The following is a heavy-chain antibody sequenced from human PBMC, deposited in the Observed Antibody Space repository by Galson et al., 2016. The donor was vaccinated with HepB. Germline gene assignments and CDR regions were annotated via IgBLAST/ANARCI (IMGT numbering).Heavy chain of an antibody. D-gene: IGHD1-26*01. CDR3: ATDPIVGVPDYFDY. Sequence: SLRLSCAVSGFTFSNYAMHWVRQAPGKGLEWVAVTDGTNKYYADSVKGRFTISRDDSKSTLYLQMDWLRAEDTAVYYCATDPIVGVPDYFDYWGQGTLVTVSS. V-gene: IGHV3-30-3*01. CDR2: TDGTNK. J-gene: IGHJ4*02. CDR1: GFTFSNYA.